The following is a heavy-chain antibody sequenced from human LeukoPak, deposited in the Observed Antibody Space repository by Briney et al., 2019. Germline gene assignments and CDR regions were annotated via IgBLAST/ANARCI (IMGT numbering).Heavy chain of an antibody. D-gene: IGHD3-22*01. V-gene: IGHV4-30-4*01. CDR2: IYYSGST. CDR3: ARTRYYYDSSGYLPDAFDI. J-gene: IGHJ3*02. Sequence: SETLSLTCTVSGGSISSGDYYWSWIRQPPGKGLEWIGYIYYSGSTYYNPSLKSRVTISVDTSKNQFSLKLSSVTAADMAVYYCARTRYYYDSSGYLPDAFDIWGQGTMVTVSS. CDR1: GGSISSGDYY.